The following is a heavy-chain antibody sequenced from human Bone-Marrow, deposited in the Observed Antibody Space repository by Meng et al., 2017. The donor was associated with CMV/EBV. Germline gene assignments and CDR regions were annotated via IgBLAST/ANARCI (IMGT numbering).Heavy chain of an antibody. CDR2: ISSSSSTI. J-gene: IGHJ6*02. D-gene: IGHD6-13*01. CDR1: GFTFSSYW. V-gene: IGHV3-48*04. CDR3: ARDQQLPSYYYYYYGMDV. Sequence: GESLKISCAASGFTFSSYWMHWVRQAPGKGLEWVSYISSSSSTIYYADSVKGRFTISRDNAKNSLYLQMNSLRAEDTAVYYCARDQQLPSYYYYYYGMDVWGQGTTVTVSS.